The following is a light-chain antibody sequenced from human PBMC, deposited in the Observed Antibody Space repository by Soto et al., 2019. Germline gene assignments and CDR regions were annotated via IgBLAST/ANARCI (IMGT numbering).Light chain of an antibody. J-gene: IGLJ3*02. CDR1: SGSIASNY. CDR3: QSYDNSNNWV. CDR2: DDK. V-gene: IGLV6-57*04. Sequence: FMLTQPHSVSESPGKTITISCTRSSGSIASNYVQWHRQRPGSVPSTVIYDDKQRPSGVPDRFSGSIDRSSNSASLTISGLKTEDEADYYCQSYDNSNNWVFGGGTKLTVL.